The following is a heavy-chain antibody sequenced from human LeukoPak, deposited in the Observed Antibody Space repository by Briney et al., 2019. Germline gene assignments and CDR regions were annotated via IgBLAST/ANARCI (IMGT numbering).Heavy chain of an antibody. D-gene: IGHD1-26*01. V-gene: IGHV3-23*01. CDR1: GFTFGSYA. J-gene: IGHJ1*01. CDR2: ISGSGGST. Sequence: PGGSLRLSCAASGFTFGSYAMTWVRQAPGKRLEWVSSISGSGGSTYYADSVKGRFTISRDNSKNTLYLQMNSLRAEDTAVYYCAKDIASYYAEYFQHWGQGTLVTVSS. CDR3: AKDIASYYAEYFQH.